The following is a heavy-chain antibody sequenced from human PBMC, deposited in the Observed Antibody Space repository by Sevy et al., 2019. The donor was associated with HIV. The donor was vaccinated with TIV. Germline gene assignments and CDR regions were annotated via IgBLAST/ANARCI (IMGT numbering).Heavy chain of an antibody. J-gene: IGHJ4*02. V-gene: IGHV3-23*01. D-gene: IGHD3-22*01. CDR2: ISGSYNST. Sequence: GESLKISCAASGFTFSIYAMSWVRQAPGKGLEWVSGISGSYNSTYYADSVKGRFTISRDNSKNTLYLQMNSLRAEDTAVYYCAKDLYYDTSLFGYWGQGTLVTVSS. CDR1: GFTFSIYA. CDR3: AKDLYYDTSLFGY.